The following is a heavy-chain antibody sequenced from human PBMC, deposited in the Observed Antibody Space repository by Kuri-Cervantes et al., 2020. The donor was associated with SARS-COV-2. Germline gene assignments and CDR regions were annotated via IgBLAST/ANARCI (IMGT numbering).Heavy chain of an antibody. V-gene: IGHV1-69*13. CDR2: IIPIFGTA. J-gene: IGHJ4*02. CDR3: ASLGDAGDLSPPLDY. D-gene: IGHD3-16*01. CDR1: GGTFSSYA. Sequence: SVKVSCKASGGTFSSYAISWVRQAPGQGLEWMGGIIPIFGTANYAQKFQGRVTITADESTSTAYMELSSLRSEDTAVYYCASLGDAGDLSPPLDYWGQGTLVTVSS.